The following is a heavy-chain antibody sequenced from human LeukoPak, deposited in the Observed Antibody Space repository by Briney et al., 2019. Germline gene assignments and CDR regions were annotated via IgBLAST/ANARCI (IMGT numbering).Heavy chain of an antibody. CDR2: IGRYGVTT. CDR3: ATLSDRNFYYSYGLDV. V-gene: IGHV3-48*03. J-gene: IGHJ6*02. CDR1: GFTLSTYE. D-gene: IGHD1-14*01. Sequence: GGSLRLSCAASGFTLSTYEMNWVRQAPGKGLEWVAYIGRYGVTTYYADSVKGRFTISGDNAKNSLNLQMNSLRAEDTAVYYCATLSDRNFYYSYGLDVWSQGTTVTVS.